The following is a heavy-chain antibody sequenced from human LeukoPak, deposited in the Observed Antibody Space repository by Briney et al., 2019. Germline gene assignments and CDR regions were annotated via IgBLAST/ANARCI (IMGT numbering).Heavy chain of an antibody. CDR1: GFTFSSYG. CDR3: AKDSDGWFGSFDY. CDR2: IRYDGSNK. J-gene: IGHJ4*02. Sequence: PGGSLRLSCAASGFTFSSYGMNWVRQAPGKGLEWVAFIRYDGSNKYYADSVKGRFTISRDNAKNSLYLQMNSLRAEDMALYYCAKDSDGWFGSFDYWGQGTLVTVSS. V-gene: IGHV3-30*02. D-gene: IGHD3-10*01.